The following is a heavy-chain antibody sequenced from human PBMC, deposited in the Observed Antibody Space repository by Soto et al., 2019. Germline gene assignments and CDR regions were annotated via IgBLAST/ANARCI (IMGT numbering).Heavy chain of an antibody. D-gene: IGHD3-16*01. CDR3: GRGGRDDPFDD. J-gene: IGHJ4*02. V-gene: IGHV3-11*01. CDR2: ISSSGSTI. Sequence: GGSLRLSCAASGFTFSGYYMSWIRQAPGKGLEWVSYISSSGSTIYYADSVKGRFTISRDNAKNSLYLQMNSLRAEDTAVDYCGRGGRDDPFDDWGQGTRVTVSS. CDR1: GFTFSGYY.